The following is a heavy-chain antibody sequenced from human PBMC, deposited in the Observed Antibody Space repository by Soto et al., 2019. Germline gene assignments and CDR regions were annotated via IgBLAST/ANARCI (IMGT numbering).Heavy chain of an antibody. D-gene: IGHD5-18*01. CDR1: GYTFTNYG. CDR3: ARDQAMAHFDY. V-gene: IGHV1-18*01. J-gene: IGHJ4*02. CDR2: INAYNGNT. Sequence: QVQLVQSGAEVKKPGASVKVSCKASGYTFTNYGISWVRQAPGQGLEWMGWINAYNGNTKYAQKLQGRVTMTTDTSTSTANMELRSLRSHDTAVYYCARDQAMAHFDYWGQGTLVTVSS.